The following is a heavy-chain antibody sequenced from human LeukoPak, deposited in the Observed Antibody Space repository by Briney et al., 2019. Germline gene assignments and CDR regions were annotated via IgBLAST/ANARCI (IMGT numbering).Heavy chain of an antibody. CDR3: SRVERSSINNYYYYMAV. J-gene: IGHJ6*03. CDR2: SRSRAHGGTT. Sequence: GGSLRLSCTAFGFTFGENAMIWFRQSPGKGLEWVSLSRSRAHGGTTEYAASVMGRFTMSRDDSKNIAYLQMNSLETEDTAMYYCSRVERSSINNYYYYMAVWGKGTSVTVSS. V-gene: IGHV3-49*03. CDR1: GFTFGENA. D-gene: IGHD2-2*01.